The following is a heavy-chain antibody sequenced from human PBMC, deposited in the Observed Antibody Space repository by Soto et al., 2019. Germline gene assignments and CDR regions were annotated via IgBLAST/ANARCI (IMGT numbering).Heavy chain of an antibody. CDR2: IKSKTDGGTT. CDR3: TTDNSVLEWLPPRYYYYGMDV. J-gene: IGHJ6*02. CDR1: GFTFSNAW. Sequence: EVQLVESGGGLVKPGGSLRLSCVASGFTFSNAWMNWVRQAPGKGLEWVGRIKSKTDGGTTDYAAPVKGRFTISRDDSKNTLYLQMNSLKTEDTAVYYCTTDNSVLEWLPPRYYYYGMDVWGQGTTVTVSS. V-gene: IGHV3-15*07. D-gene: IGHD3-3*01.